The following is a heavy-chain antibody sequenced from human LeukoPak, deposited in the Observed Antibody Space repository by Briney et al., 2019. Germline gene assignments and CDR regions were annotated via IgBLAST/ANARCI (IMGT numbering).Heavy chain of an antibody. CDR1: GYTFTSYG. CDR3: ARDGFRRDGYNSGLDY. CDR2: ISGYNGNT. J-gene: IGHJ4*02. Sequence: GASVKVSCKASGYTFTSYGISWERQAPGQGLEWMGWISGYNGNTIYAQKFQGRVTMTADTSTSTAYMEMRSLRSDDTAVYYCARDGFRRDGYNSGLDYWGQGTLVTVSS. D-gene: IGHD5-24*01. V-gene: IGHV1-18*01.